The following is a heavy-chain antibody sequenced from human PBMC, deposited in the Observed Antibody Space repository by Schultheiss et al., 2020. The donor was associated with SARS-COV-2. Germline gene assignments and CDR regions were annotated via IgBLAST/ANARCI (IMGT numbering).Heavy chain of an antibody. CDR1: GDSISSSSYY. Sequence: SETLSLTCTVSGDSISSSSYYWGWIRQPPGKGLEWIGSISYSGSTFYNPSLKSRVTISVDTSKNQFSLKLSSVTAADTAVYYCARRRNDNGENWFDPWGQGTLVTVSS. D-gene: IGHD1-1*01. J-gene: IGHJ5*02. CDR3: ARRRNDNGENWFDP. CDR2: ISYSGST. V-gene: IGHV4-39*01.